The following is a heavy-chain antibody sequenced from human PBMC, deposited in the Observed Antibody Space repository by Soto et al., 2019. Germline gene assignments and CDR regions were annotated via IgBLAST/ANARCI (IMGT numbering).Heavy chain of an antibody. CDR1: GFTFSSYA. D-gene: IGHD6-13*01. J-gene: IGHJ6*02. Sequence: GGSLRLSCAASGFTFSSYAMHWVRQAPGKGLEWVAVISYDGSNKYYADSVKGRFTISRDNSKNTLYLQMNSLRAEDTAVYYCARDRDDSSSWFGYYYYYGMDVWGQGTTVTVSS. V-gene: IGHV3-30-3*01. CDR3: ARDRDDSSSWFGYYYYYGMDV. CDR2: ISYDGSNK.